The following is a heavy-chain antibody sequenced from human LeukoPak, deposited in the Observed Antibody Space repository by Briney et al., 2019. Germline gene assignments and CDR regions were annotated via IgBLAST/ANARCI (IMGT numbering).Heavy chain of an antibody. CDR3: ARQKRGSGWYLGYFQH. CDR1: GGSISSYY. D-gene: IGHD6-19*01. Sequence: SETLSLTCTVSGGSISSYYWSWIRQPPGKGLEWIGYIYYSGSTNYNPSLKSRVTISVDTSKNQFSLKLSSVTAADTAEYYCARQKRGSGWYLGYFQHWGQGTLVTVSS. V-gene: IGHV4-59*08. CDR2: IYYSGST. J-gene: IGHJ1*01.